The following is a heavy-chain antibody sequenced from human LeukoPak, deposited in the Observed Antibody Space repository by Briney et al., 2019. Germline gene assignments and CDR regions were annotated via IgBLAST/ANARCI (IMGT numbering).Heavy chain of an antibody. J-gene: IGHJ4*02. CDR1: GFTFSSYA. CDR3: ATGRLNNWNLPSAD. Sequence: GGSLRLSCAASGFTFSSYAMHWVRQAPGKGREYVSAISFHGRDTYYANSVKGRFTISRDNSKNTLYLQMGSLRAEDIAVYYCATGRLNNWNLPSADWGQATLVTVSS. D-gene: IGHD1-20*01. CDR2: ISFHGRDT. V-gene: IGHV3-64*01.